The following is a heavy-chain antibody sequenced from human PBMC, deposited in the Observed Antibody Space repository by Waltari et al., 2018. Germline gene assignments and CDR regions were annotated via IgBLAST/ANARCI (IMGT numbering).Heavy chain of an antibody. D-gene: IGHD6-25*01. V-gene: IGHV4-38-2*01. CDR3: ARRVSTGWQYNYFDY. Sequence: QVQLQESGPGLLKPSETLSLTCAVSGYSISSGYYWSWIRQPPGEGLEWICCMHHSGTTYYNPSLKSRVTISVDTSKNQFSLKLSSVTAADTAVYYCARRVSTGWQYNYFDYWGQGTPVTVSS. CDR2: MHHSGTT. J-gene: IGHJ4*02. CDR1: GYSISSGYY.